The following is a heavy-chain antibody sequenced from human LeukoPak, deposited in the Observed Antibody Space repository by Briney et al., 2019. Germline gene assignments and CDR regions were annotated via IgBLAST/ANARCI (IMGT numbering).Heavy chain of an antibody. CDR1: GFTFDEYG. J-gene: IGHJ4*02. D-gene: IGHD3-10*01. CDR3: ARGMIRGVMDDY. V-gene: IGHV3-20*04. CDR2: INWNGGST. Sequence: PGGSLRLSCAASGFTFDEYGMSWVRQAPGKGLEWVSGINWNGGSTGYADSVKGRFTISRDNAKKSLYLQMNSLRAEDTALYYCARGMIRGVMDDYWGQGTLVTVSS.